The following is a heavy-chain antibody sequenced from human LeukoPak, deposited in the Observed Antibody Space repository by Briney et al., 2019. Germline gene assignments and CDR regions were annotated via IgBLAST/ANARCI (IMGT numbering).Heavy chain of an antibody. CDR1: GFTFSSYA. D-gene: IGHD3/OR15-3a*01. V-gene: IGHV3-30-3*01. CDR3: ARDGTGYYYNWFDP. Sequence: PGGSLRLSCAASGFTFSSYAMHWVRQAPGKGLEWVAVISYDGGNKYYADSVKGRFTISRDNSKNTLYLQMNSLRAEDTAVYYCARDGTGYYYNWFDPWGQGTLVTVSS. J-gene: IGHJ5*02. CDR2: ISYDGGNK.